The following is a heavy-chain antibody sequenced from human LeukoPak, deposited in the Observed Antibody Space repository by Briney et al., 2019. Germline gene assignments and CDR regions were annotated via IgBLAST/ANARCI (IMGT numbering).Heavy chain of an antibody. Sequence: SETLSLTCTVSGGSISSYYWSWIRQPPGKGLEWIGYIYTSGSTIYNPSLKSRVTISVDTSKNQFSLKLSSVTAADTAVYYCARGNPGYGDYYYYYYMDVWGKGTMVTVSS. CDR3: ARGNPGYGDYYYYYYMDV. CDR2: IYTSGST. CDR1: GGSISSYY. D-gene: IGHD1-1*01. J-gene: IGHJ6*03. V-gene: IGHV4-4*09.